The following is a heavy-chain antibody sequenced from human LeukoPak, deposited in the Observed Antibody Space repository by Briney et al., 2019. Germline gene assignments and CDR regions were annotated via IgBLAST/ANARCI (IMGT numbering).Heavy chain of an antibody. CDR2: IYPGDSDT. CDR3: ARQLGYCSGGSCYQYYYYGMDV. CDR1: GYSFTSYW. D-gene: IGHD2-15*01. J-gene: IGHJ6*02. Sequence: GESLKISCKGSGYSFTSYWIGWVRQMPGKGLEWMGIIYPGDSDTRYSPSFQGQVTISADKSISTAYLQWSSLKASDTAMYYCARQLGYCSGGSCYQYYYYGMDVWGQGTTVTVSS. V-gene: IGHV5-51*01.